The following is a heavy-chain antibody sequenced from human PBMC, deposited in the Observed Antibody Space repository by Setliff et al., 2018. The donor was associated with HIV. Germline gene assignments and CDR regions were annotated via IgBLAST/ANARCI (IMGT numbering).Heavy chain of an antibody. CDR2: IIPIFGTA. V-gene: IGHV1-69*05. Sequence: SVKVSCKASGGTFSSYAISWVRQAPGQGLEWMGGIIPIFGTANYAQKFQGRVTITTDESTSTAYMELSSPRSEDTAVYYCARGPGIAAAGTRTHFFDYWGQGTLVTVSS. CDR1: GGTFSSYA. D-gene: IGHD6-13*01. J-gene: IGHJ4*02. CDR3: ARGPGIAAAGTRTHFFDY.